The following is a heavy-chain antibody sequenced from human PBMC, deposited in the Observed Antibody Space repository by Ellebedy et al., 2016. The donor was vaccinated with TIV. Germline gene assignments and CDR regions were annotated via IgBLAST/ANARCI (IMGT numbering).Heavy chain of an antibody. V-gene: IGHV1-2*02. CDR1: GYTFTGYY. J-gene: IGHJ5*02. Sequence: ASVKVSCXASGYTFTGYYMHWVRQAPGQGLEWMGWINPNSGGTNYAQKFQGRVTMTRDTSISTAYMELSRLRSDDTAVYYCARVPIVYPNWFDPWGQGTLVTVSS. CDR2: INPNSGGT. CDR3: ARVPIVYPNWFDP. D-gene: IGHD5/OR15-5a*01.